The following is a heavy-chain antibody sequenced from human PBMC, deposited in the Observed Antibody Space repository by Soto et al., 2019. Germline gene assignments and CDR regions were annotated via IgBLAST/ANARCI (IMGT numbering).Heavy chain of an antibody. CDR3: ATYGTPIFGVVQDNWFDP. CDR2: FDPEDGET. J-gene: IGHJ5*02. V-gene: IGHV1-24*01. Sequence: ASVKVSCKVSGYTLTELSMHWVRQAPGKGLEWMGGFDPEDGETIYAQKFQGRVTMTEDTSTDTAYMELSSLRSEDTAVYYCATYGTPIFGVVQDNWFDPWGQGTLVTVSS. D-gene: IGHD3-3*02. CDR1: GYTLTELS.